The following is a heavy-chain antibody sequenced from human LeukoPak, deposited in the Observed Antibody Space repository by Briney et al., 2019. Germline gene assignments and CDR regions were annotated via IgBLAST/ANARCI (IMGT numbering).Heavy chain of an antibody. J-gene: IGHJ5*02. Sequence: XGSLRLSCAASGFPFSSHAMSWVRQPPGKGLEWVSAISNGKTYYADSVRGRFTISRDDSKNTVSLQMNSLRDEDTALYYCVREAGYCASVCLKSNWFDPWGQGTLVTVSS. CDR1: GFPFSSHA. V-gene: IGHV3-23*01. D-gene: IGHD2-21*02. CDR3: VREAGYCASVCLKSNWFDP. CDR2: ISNGKT.